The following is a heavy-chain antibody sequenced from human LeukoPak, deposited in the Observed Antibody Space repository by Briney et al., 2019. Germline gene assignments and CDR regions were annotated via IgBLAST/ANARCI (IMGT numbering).Heavy chain of an antibody. D-gene: IGHD6-13*01. V-gene: IGHV4-34*01. Sequence: PSETLSLTCAVYGGSFSGYYWSWIRQPPGKGLEWIGEINHSGSTNYNPSLKSRVTISVDKSKNQFSLKLSSVTAAGTAVYYCARPTYSSSWYTSRDAFDIWGQGTMVTVSS. CDR2: INHSGST. J-gene: IGHJ3*02. CDR1: GGSFSGYY. CDR3: ARPTYSSSWYTSRDAFDI.